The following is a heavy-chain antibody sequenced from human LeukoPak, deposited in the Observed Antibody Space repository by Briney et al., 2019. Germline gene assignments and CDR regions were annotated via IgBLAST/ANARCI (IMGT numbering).Heavy chain of an antibody. CDR3: GGVKTMILVVSLFDY. D-gene: IGHD3-22*01. CDR1: GYTFTGYY. V-gene: IGHV1-2*02. J-gene: IGHJ4*02. Sequence: ASVKVSCKASGYTFTGYYMHWVRQAPGQGLEWMGWINPNSGGTNYAQKLQGRVTMTRDTSHSTAFLELSRPTSGDTAREFCGGVKTMILVVSLFDYWGQGTLVTVSS. CDR2: INPNSGGT.